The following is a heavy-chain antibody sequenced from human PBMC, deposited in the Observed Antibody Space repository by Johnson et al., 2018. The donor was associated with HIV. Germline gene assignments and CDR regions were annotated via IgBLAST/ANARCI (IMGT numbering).Heavy chain of an antibody. V-gene: IGHV3-33*01. CDR3: ARDLDTAMVTCAFDI. J-gene: IGHJ3*02. D-gene: IGHD5-18*01. Sequence: QVQLVESGGGVVQPGGSLRLSCAASGFTFSSYGMHWVRQAPGKGLEWVAVIWYDGSNKYFAASVKGRFTISRDNSKNTLYLQMNSLRAEDTAVYYCARDLDTAMVTCAFDIWGQGTMVTVSS. CDR1: GFTFSSYG. CDR2: IWYDGSNK.